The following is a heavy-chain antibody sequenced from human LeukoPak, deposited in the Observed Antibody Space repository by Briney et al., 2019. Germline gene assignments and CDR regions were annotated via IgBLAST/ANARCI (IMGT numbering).Heavy chain of an antibody. CDR3: ARDLGSGYLFDY. J-gene: IGHJ4*02. Sequence: PGRSLRLSCAASGFTFSSYAMHWVRQAPGKGLEWVAVISYDGSNKYYADSVKGRFTISRDNSKNTLYLQMNSLRAEDTAVHYCARDLGSGYLFDYWGQGTLVTVSS. CDR2: ISYDGSNK. D-gene: IGHD3-3*01. V-gene: IGHV3-30-3*01. CDR1: GFTFSSYA.